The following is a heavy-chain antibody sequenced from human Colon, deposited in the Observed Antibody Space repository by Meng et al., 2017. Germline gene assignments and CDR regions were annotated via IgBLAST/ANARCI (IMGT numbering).Heavy chain of an antibody. V-gene: IGHV4-34*01. J-gene: IGHJ5*01. D-gene: IGHD2-15*01. Sequence: VAQRKWGAGLLKPSETLSLTSAVDGGSFSGYRWSRIRQPPGKGLEWIGEINHSGSTNYNPSLKSRVTISVDTSKNQFSLKLTSVTAADTAVYYCARVVSLVVKGNWFDSWGQGTLVTVSS. CDR3: ARVVSLVVKGNWFDS. CDR1: GGSFSGYR. CDR2: INHSGST.